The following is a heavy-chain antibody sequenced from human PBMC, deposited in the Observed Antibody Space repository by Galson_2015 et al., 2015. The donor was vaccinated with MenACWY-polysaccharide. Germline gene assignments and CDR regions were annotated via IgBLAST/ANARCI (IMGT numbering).Heavy chain of an antibody. V-gene: IGHV3-53*01. CDR3: ARDRGYNWNDWYFDL. Sequence: LRLSCAASGFTVSSNYMSWVRQAPGKGLEWVSVIYSGGSTYYADAVKGRFTISRGSSKNTVYLQMNSLRADDTAVYYCARDRGYNWNDWYFDLWGRGTLVTVSS. CDR1: GFTVSSNY. D-gene: IGHD1-1*01. CDR2: IYSGGST. J-gene: IGHJ2*01.